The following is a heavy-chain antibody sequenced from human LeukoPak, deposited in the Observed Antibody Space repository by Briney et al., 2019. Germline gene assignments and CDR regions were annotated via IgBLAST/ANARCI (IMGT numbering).Heavy chain of an antibody. CDR1: GFTFSSYS. CDR3: ARSLVVSPAVDY. CDR2: ISRSSSYI. V-gene: IGHV3-21*01. Sequence: GGSLRLSCAASGFTFSSYSMNWVRQAPGKGLEWVSSISRSSSYIYYADSVKGGFTISSDNAQNSLYLPMNSLRADDTDVHVFARSLVVSPAVDYWGQGTLVTVSS. J-gene: IGHJ4*02. D-gene: IGHD2-15*01.